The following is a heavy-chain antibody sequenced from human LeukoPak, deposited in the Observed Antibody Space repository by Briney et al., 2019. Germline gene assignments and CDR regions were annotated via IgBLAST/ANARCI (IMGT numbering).Heavy chain of an antibody. V-gene: IGHV1-2*02. J-gene: IGHJ6*02. CDR3: ARGAGRQQLDPRLDYYYGMDV. Sequence: GASVKVSCKASGYTFTGYYMHWVRQAPGQGLEWMGWINPNSGGTNYAQKFQGRVTMTRDTSISTAYMELSRLRSDDTAVYYCARGAGRQQLDPRLDYYYGMDVWGQGTTVTVSS. CDR2: INPNSGGT. D-gene: IGHD6-13*01. CDR1: GYTFTGYY.